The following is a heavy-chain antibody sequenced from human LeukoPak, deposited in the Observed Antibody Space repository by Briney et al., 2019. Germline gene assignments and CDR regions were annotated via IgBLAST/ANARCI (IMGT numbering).Heavy chain of an antibody. CDR3: ATGQSTPVLVDTLHF. J-gene: IGHJ4*02. CDR1: GHTVTEFS. D-gene: IGHD5/OR15-5a*01. V-gene: IGHV1-24*01. Sequence: ASVKVSCKVSGHTVTEFSIHWVRQAPGKGLEWMGGFDPDDAETVFARKFQGRVTMTEDTSTNTAYNELTSLRSEDTAVYYCATGQSTPVLVDTLHFWGQGTLVTVSS. CDR2: FDPDDAET.